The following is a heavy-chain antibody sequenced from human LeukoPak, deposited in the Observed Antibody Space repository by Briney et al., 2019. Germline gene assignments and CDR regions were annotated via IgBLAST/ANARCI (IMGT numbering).Heavy chain of an antibody. J-gene: IGHJ4*02. V-gene: IGHV3-21*01. CDR2: ISSSSSYI. CDR3: ARDKSGYDLDY. CDR1: GFTFSSYS. D-gene: IGHD5-12*01. Sequence: SGGSLRLSCAASGFTFSSYSMNWVRQAPGKGLEWVSSISSSSSYIYYADSVKGRFTISRDNAKNSLYLQMNSLRAEDTAVYCCARDKSGYDLDYWGQGTLVTVSS.